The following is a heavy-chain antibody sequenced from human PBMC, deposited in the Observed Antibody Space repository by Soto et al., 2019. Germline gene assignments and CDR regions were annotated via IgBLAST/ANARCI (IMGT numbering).Heavy chain of an antibody. V-gene: IGHV1-58*01. Sequence: ASVKVSCKASGFTFTSSAVQWVRQARGQRLEWIGWIVVGSGNTNYAQKFQERVTITRDMSTSTAYMELSSLRSEDTAVYYCAAEAVGYDSNGYSKHYYYYYGMDVWGQGTTVTVSS. CDR3: AAEAVGYDSNGYSKHYYYYYGMDV. CDR1: GFTFTSSA. J-gene: IGHJ6*02. D-gene: IGHD3-22*01. CDR2: IVVGSGNT.